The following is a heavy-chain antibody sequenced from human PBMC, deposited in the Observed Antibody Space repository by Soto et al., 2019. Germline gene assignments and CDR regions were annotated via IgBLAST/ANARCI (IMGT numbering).Heavy chain of an antibody. D-gene: IGHD5-12*01. J-gene: IGHJ4*02. CDR2: SGTAGDT. Sequence: GGSLRLSCAASGCTFSGYDIHGFRQPTGKGLEWVSASGTAGDTYXADSVKGRXXVSREDSKNCLXLQMKXLRAGGTAVYYCARVLRGYSGFHDYYDYWAXG. V-gene: IGHV3-13*04. CDR1: GCTFSGYD. CDR3: ARVLRGYSGFHDYYDY.